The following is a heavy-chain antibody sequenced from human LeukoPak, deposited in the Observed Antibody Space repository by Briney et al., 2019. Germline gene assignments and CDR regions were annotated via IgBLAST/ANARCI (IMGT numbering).Heavy chain of an antibody. CDR2: IYPGDSHT. D-gene: IGHD4-17*01. V-gene: IGHV5-51*01. CDR3: ARRDDYGDYVWFGP. J-gene: IGHJ5*02. Sequence: GESLKISCKGSGHTFTSYWIAWVRQMPGKGLEWMAIIYPGDSHTKYSPSFQGQVTISADKSISTAYLQWSSLKASDTAIYYCARRDDYGDYVWFGPWGQGTLVTVSS. CDR1: GHTFTSYW.